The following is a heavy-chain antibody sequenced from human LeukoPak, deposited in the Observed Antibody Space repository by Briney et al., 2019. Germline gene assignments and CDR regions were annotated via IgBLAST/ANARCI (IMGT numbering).Heavy chain of an antibody. CDR3: AKVGRSSSWYYFDY. CDR2: ISWNSGSI. D-gene: IGHD6-13*01. J-gene: IGHJ4*02. Sequence: GGSLRLSCAASGFIFDDYAMHWVRQAPGKGLEWVSGISWNSGSIGYADSVKGRFTISRDNAKNSLYLQMNSLRAEDTALYYCAKVGRSSSWYYFDYWGQGTLVTVSS. CDR1: GFIFDDYA. V-gene: IGHV3-9*01.